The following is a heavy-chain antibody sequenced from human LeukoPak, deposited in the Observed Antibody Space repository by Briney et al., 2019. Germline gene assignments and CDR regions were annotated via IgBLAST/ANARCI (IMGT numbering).Heavy chain of an antibody. CDR1: GFTFSIYA. V-gene: IGHV3-23*01. D-gene: IGHD4-17*01. J-gene: IGHJ2*01. CDR2: IGGSGQNT. Sequence: GGSLRLSCAASGFTFSIYAMSWVRQAPGKGLEWVSAIGGSGQNTNYADSVKGRFTISRDNSRNTLYLDMNILRAEDTAVYYCAKTVTTQAYYRYFDLWGRGTLVTVSS. CDR3: AKTVTTQAYYRYFDL.